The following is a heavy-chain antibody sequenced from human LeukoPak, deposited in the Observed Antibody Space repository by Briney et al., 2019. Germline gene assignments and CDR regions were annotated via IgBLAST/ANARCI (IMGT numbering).Heavy chain of an antibody. CDR2: IYSAGST. J-gene: IGHJ4*03. Sequence: SETLSLTCTVSGGSISSGAYYWSWLRQPAGKGLEYVGRIYSAGSTNYNPSLRGRVTISVDTSKNHFSLKLSSVTAEDTAVYYCAKDQTYSGSGIFTDFDYWGQGILVTVST. D-gene: IGHD3-10*01. CDR1: GGSISSGAYY. V-gene: IGHV4-61*02. CDR3: AKDQTYSGSGIFTDFDY.